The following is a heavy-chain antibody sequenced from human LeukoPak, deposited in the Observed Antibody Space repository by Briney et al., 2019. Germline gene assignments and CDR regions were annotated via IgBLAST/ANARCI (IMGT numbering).Heavy chain of an antibody. CDR2: ILYDGNTR. D-gene: IGHD2-21*01. V-gene: IGHV3-30-3*01. CDR1: GFAFKTYA. Sequence: GGSLRLSCAASGFAFKTYAVHWVRQAPGKGLEWVSLILYDGNTRYYADSVEGRFTISRDNSKDTLYLEMHSLRPEDTAIYYSSRGIPDALDVWGQGTMVIVSS. CDR3: SRGIPDALDV. J-gene: IGHJ3*01.